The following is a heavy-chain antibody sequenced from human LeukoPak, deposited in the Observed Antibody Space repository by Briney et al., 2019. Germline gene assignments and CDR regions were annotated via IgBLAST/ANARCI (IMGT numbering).Heavy chain of an antibody. CDR2: IKYGGSEK. V-gene: IGHV3-7*01. CDR1: GFTFSTYW. CDR3: ATDYDAILTKRFGS. D-gene: IGHD3-9*01. Sequence: GGSLRLSCAASGFTFSTYWRGWVRQAPGKGREGVANIKYGGSEKFYVGSVKGRFTISRHNAQNALYLQMHSLRAEDTAVYYCATDYDAILTKRFGSWGQGTLVTVSS. J-gene: IGHJ4*02.